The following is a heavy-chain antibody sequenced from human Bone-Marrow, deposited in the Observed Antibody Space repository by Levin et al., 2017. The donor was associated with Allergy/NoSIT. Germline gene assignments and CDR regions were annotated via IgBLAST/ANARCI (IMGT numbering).Heavy chain of an antibody. D-gene: IGHD3-16*01. CDR3: AKGSITYYDYVGGSYLDY. V-gene: IGHV4-34*01. CDR1: GGSFSGYY. Sequence: SETLSLTCAVYGGSFSGYYWSWIRQPPGKGLEWIGEINHSGSTNYNPSLTSRVTISVDTSKNQFSLKLSSVTAAETAVYYCAKGSITYYDYVGGSYLDYWGQGTLVTVSS. J-gene: IGHJ4*02. CDR2: INHSGST.